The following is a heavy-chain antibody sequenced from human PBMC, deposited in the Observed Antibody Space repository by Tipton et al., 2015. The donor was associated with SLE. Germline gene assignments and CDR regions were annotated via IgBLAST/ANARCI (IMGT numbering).Heavy chain of an antibody. Sequence: TLSLTCTVSGGSFSGYYWSWIRQPPGKGLEWIGEINHSGSTNYNPSLKSRVTISVDTSKNQFSLKLSSVTAADTAVYYCARLLWGYYFDYWGQGTLVTVSS. CDR1: GGSFSGYY. V-gene: IGHV4-34*01. D-gene: IGHD2-21*01. J-gene: IGHJ4*02. CDR2: INHSGST. CDR3: ARLLWGYYFDY.